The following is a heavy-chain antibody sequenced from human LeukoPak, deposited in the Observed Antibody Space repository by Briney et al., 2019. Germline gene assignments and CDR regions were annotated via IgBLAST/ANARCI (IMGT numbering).Heavy chain of an antibody. V-gene: IGHV4-39*01. Sequence: SETLSLTCTVSGGSISSSSYYWGWIRQPPGKGLEWIGSIYYSGSTYYNPSLKSRVTISVDTSKNQFSLKLSSVTAADTAVYYCVRLYDDYTNGHFDSWGQGTLVTVSS. CDR2: IYYSGST. CDR1: GGSISSSSYY. J-gene: IGHJ4*02. CDR3: VRLYDDYTNGHFDS. D-gene: IGHD4-11*01.